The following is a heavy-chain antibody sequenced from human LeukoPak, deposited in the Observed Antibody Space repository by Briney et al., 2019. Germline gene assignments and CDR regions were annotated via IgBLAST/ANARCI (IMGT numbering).Heavy chain of an antibody. J-gene: IGHJ3*02. Sequence: SETLSLTCAVYGGSFSWFYWSWIRQSPGKGLEWIGEINQRGSTTYNPSLKSRVTISVDTSNNQFSLKLDSVTAADTAVYYCARYGRINMMFIYAFDMWGQGTGVTVSS. CDR1: GGSFSWFY. V-gene: IGHV4-34*01. D-gene: IGHD3-22*01. CDR2: INQRGST. CDR3: ARYGRINMMFIYAFDM.